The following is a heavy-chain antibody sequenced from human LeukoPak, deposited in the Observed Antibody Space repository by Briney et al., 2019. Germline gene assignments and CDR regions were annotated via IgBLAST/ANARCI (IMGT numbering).Heavy chain of an antibody. CDR2: ISYDGSNK. CDR3: ARGSTYYYGSGSYPHDGMDV. CDR1: GFAFSSYA. D-gene: IGHD3-10*01. V-gene: IGHV3-30-3*01. J-gene: IGHJ6*02. Sequence: GGSLRLSCAASGFAFSSYAMHWVRQAPGKGLEWVAVISYDGSNKYYADSVKGRFTISRDNSKNTLYLQMNSLRAEDTAVYYCARGSTYYYGSGSYPHDGMDVWGQGTTVTVSS.